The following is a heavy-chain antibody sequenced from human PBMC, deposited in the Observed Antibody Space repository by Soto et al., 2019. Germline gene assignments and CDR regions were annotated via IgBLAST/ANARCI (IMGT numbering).Heavy chain of an antibody. CDR1: GFTFSDYF. CDR2: ISSSGSTI. D-gene: IGHD1-1*01. Sequence: QVQLVESGGGLVKPGGSLRLSCAASGFTFSDYFMSWIRQAPGKGLEWVSYISSSGSTIYYADSVKGRFTISRDNAKNSLYLHMNSLRAEDTAVYYCARGADNVLLDYYYGMDVWGQGTTVTVSS. J-gene: IGHJ6*02. CDR3: ARGADNVLLDYYYGMDV. V-gene: IGHV3-11*01.